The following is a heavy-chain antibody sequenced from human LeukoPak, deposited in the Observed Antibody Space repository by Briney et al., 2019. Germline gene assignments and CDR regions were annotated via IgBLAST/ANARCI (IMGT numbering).Heavy chain of an antibody. D-gene: IGHD6-19*01. CDR1: GFTFSDYY. J-gene: IGHJ4*02. Sequence: KSGGSLRLSCAASGFTFSDYYMSWIRQAPGKGLEWVSYISGSGSTIYYADSVKGRFTISRDNAKNSLYLQMNSLRAEDTAVYYCARMYEQWLGTGTFDYWGQGTLVTVSS. CDR3: ARMYEQWLGTGTFDY. V-gene: IGHV3-11*01. CDR2: ISGSGSTI.